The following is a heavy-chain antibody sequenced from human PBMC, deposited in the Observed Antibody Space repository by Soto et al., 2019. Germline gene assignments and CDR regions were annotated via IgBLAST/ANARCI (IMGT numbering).Heavy chain of an antibody. V-gene: IGHV3-15*07. D-gene: IGHD6-19*01. J-gene: IGHJ6*02. CDR1: GFTFSNAW. Sequence: GGSLRLSCAASGFTFSNAWMNWVRQAPGKGLEWVGRIKSKTDGGTTDYAAPVKGRFTISRDDSKNTLYLQMNSLKTEDTAVYYCTTEPGIAVAGLHNAYYYYGMDVWGQGTTVTVSS. CDR2: IKSKTDGGTT. CDR3: TTEPGIAVAGLHNAYYYYGMDV.